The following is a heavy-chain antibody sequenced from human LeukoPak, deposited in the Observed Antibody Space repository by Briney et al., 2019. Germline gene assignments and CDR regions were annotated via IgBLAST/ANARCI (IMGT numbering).Heavy chain of an antibody. J-gene: IGHJ4*02. V-gene: IGHV3-23*01. Sequence: HPGGSLRLSCAASGFTFSSYAMSWVRQAPGKGLEWVSAISGRGGSTYYPDSVKGRFTISRANSNHTLYLQMNSLRAEDTAVYHCAKSRPAYSSGWYKYFDYWGQGTLVTVSS. D-gene: IGHD6-19*01. CDR1: GFTFSSYA. CDR2: ISGRGGST. CDR3: AKSRPAYSSGWYKYFDY.